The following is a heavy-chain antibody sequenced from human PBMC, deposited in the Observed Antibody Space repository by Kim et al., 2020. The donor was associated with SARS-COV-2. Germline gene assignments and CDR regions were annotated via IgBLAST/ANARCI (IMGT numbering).Heavy chain of an antibody. V-gene: IGHV4-34*01. CDR3: ARVLGSNWNYYYYMDV. J-gene: IGHJ6*03. Sequence: SETLSLTCAVYGGSFSGYYWSWIRQPPGKGLEWIGEINHSGSTNYNPSLKSRVTISVDTSKNQFSLKLSSVTAADTAVYYCARVLGSNWNYYYYMDVWG. CDR1: GGSFSGYY. CDR2: INHSGST. D-gene: IGHD1-20*01.